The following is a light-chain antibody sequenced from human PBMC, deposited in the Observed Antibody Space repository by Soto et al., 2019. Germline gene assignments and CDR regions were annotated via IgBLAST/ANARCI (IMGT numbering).Light chain of an antibody. CDR3: SSYTSSSTRVV. CDR2: DVS. V-gene: IGLV2-14*01. CDR1: SSDVGGYNY. Sequence: QLVLTQPASVSGSPGQSITISCTGTSSDVGGYNYVSWYQQHPGKAHKLMIYDVSNRPSGVSNRFSGSKSGNTASLTISGLQAEDEADYYCSSYTSSSTRVVFGGGTQLTVL. J-gene: IGLJ2*01.